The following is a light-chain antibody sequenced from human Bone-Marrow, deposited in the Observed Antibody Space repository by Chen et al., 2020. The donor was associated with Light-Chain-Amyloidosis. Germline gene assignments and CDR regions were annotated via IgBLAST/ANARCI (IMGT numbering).Light chain of an antibody. Sequence: IVLTQSPGTLSLSPGEGANLSCRASQTISSNYLTWYQQKFGQAPRLLIYGSSSRATGIPDRFTGSGSGTDFTRTINRLEPEDFAMYYCQQYGTSPLTFGGGTKVEIK. J-gene: IGKJ4*01. CDR3: QQYGTSPLT. CDR1: QTISSNY. CDR2: GSS. V-gene: IGKV3-20*01.